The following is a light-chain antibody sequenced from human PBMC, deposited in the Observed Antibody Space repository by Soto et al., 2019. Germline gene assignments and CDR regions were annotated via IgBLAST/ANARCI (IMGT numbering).Light chain of an antibody. CDR3: QQSYNSPQT. V-gene: IGKV1-39*01. J-gene: IGKJ1*01. Sequence: DIQMTQSPSTLSASVGDRVTITCRASQSISSWLAWYQQKPGKPPRLLIYAASSLQSGVPSRFSGSGSGTDFTLTISSLQPEDFATYSCQQSYNSPQTFGQGTKVEIK. CDR2: AAS. CDR1: QSISSW.